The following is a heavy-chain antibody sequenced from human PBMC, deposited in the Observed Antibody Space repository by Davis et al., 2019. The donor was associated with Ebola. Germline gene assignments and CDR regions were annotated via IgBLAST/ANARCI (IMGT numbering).Heavy chain of an antibody. CDR1: GLTFSGSA. J-gene: IGHJ4*02. CDR3: TRPVLGIAAAGTSRDFDY. Sequence: GGSLRLSCAASGLTFSGSAMHWVRQASGKGLEWVGRIRSKTNSYATAYAASVKGRFTISRDDSKNTAYLQMNSLKTEDTAVYYCTRPVLGIAAAGTSRDFDYWGQGTLVTVSS. CDR2: IRSKTNSYAT. D-gene: IGHD6-13*01. V-gene: IGHV3-73*01.